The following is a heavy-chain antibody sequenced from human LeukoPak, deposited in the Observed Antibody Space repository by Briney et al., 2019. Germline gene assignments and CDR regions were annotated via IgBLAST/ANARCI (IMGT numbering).Heavy chain of an antibody. CDR1: GFILSDYW. CDR2: INLGGSAS. V-gene: IGHV3-7*01. J-gene: IGHJ4*02. CDR3: AAWGLYNF. Sequence: PGGSLRLSCAASGFILSDYWTNWVRQAPGKGLEWEANINLGGSASLYVDSVKGRFTISRDKAKNSLYLQMSSLKVEDTAVYYCAAWGLYNFWGQGTLVTVSS. D-gene: IGHD7-27*01.